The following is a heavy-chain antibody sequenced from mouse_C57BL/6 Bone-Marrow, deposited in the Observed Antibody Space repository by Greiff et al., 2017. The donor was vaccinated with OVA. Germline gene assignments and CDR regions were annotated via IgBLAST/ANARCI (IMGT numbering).Heavy chain of an antibody. D-gene: IGHD2-3*01. Sequence: QVQLQQPGAELVKPGASVKVSCKASGYTFTSYWMHWVKQRPGQGLEWIGRIHPSDSDTNYNQKFKGKATLTVDKSSSTAYMQLSSLTAEDSAVYYCANQIYDGYYFCYFDVWGTGTTVTVSS. CDR2: IHPSDSDT. V-gene: IGHV1-74*01. J-gene: IGHJ1*03. CDR1: GYTFTSYW. CDR3: ANQIYDGYYFCYFDV.